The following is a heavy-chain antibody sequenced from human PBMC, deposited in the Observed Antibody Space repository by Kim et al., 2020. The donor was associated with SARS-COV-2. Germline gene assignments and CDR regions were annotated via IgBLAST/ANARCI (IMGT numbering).Heavy chain of an antibody. CDR2: ISAYNGNT. CDR3: ARRTRYYYGPRDYYYGMDV. Sequence: ASVKVSCKASGYTFTSYGISWVRQAPGQGLEWMGWISAYNGNTNYAQKLQGRVTMTTDTSTSTAYMELRSLRSDDTAVYYCARRTRYYYGPRDYYYGMDVWGQGATVTVSS. CDR1: GYTFTSYG. J-gene: IGHJ6*02. D-gene: IGHD3-10*01. V-gene: IGHV1-18*01.